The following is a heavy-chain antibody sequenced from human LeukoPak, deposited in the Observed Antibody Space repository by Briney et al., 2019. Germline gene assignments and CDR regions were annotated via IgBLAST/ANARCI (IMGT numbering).Heavy chain of an antibody. V-gene: IGHV4-30-4*01. CDR1: GGSISSGDYY. CDR3: ARVRLLWFGELLTKWFEP. Sequence: SETLSLTCTVSGGSISSGDYYWGWIRQPPGKCLEWIWYIYYSGSTYYNPSRKSRVTISVDTSNNQFSLKLSFLTASDTGVYYCARVRLLWFGELLTKWFEPWGQGTLVTVSS. D-gene: IGHD3-10*01. J-gene: IGHJ5*02. CDR2: IYYSGST.